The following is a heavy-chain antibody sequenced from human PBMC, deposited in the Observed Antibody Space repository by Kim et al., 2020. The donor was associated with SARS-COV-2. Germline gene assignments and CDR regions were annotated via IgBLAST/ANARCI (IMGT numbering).Heavy chain of an antibody. Sequence: ADSVKGRFTISGDNSKNTVYLQMNTLRAEDTAVYHCATAPYGSGPGYLQHWGQGTLVTVSS. J-gene: IGHJ1*01. D-gene: IGHD3-10*01. CDR3: ATAPYGSGPGYLQH. V-gene: IGHV3-23*01.